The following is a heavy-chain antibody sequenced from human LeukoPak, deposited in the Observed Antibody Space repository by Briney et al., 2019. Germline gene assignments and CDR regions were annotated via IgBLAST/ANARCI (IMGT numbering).Heavy chain of an antibody. V-gene: IGHV4-34*01. J-gene: IGHJ4*02. D-gene: IGHD4-11*01. CDR2: INHSGST. Sequence: PSETLSLTCAVYGGSFSGYYWSWTRQPPGKGLEWIGEINHSGSTNYNPSLKSRGTISVDTSKNQFSLKLSSVTAADTAVYHCARVPDSNYPYYFDYWGQGTLVTVSS. CDR1: GGSFSGYY. CDR3: ARVPDSNYPYYFDY.